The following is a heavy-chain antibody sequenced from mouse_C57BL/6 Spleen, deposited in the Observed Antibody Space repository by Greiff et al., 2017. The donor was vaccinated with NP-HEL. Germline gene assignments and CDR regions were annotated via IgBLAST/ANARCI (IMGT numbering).Heavy chain of an antibody. V-gene: IGHV1-85*01. Sequence: QVQLQQSGPELVKPGASVKLSCKASGYTFTSYDINWVKQRPGQGLEWIGWIYPRAGSTKYNEKFKGKATLTVDTSSSTAYMELHSLTSEDSAVYFCARWSDRGFDYWGQGTTLTVSS. CDR2: IYPRAGST. CDR3: ARWSDRGFDY. J-gene: IGHJ2*01. D-gene: IGHD3-2*01. CDR1: GYTFTSYD.